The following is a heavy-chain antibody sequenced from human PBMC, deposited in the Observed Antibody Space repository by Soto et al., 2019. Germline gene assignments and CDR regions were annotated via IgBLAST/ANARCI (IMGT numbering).Heavy chain of an antibody. CDR3: AKDGYCSSTSCYLSS. D-gene: IGHD2-2*03. V-gene: IGHV1-69*13. CDR2: IIPIFGTA. J-gene: IGHJ4*02. CDR1: GGTFSSYA. Sequence: ASVKVSCKASGGTFSSYAISWVRQAPGQGLEWMGGIIPIFGTANYAQKFQGRVTITADESTSTAYMELSSLRAEDTAVYYCAKDGYCSSTSCYLSSWGQGTLVTVSS.